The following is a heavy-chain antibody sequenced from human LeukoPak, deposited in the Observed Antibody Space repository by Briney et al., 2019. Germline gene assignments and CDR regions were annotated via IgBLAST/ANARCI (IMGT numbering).Heavy chain of an antibody. CDR2: MNPNSGNT. Sequence: ASVKVSCKASGYTFTSYDINWVRQATGQGLEWMGWMNPNSGNTGYAQKFRGRVTMTRNTSISTAYMELSSLRSEDTAVYYCARGVRKRWGIVVVPASWFDPWGQGTLVTVSS. D-gene: IGHD2-2*01. CDR1: GYTFTSYD. J-gene: IGHJ5*02. CDR3: ARGVRKRWGIVVVPASWFDP. V-gene: IGHV1-8*01.